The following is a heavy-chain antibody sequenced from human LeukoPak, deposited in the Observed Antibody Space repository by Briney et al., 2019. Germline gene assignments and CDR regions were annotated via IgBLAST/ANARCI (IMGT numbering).Heavy chain of an antibody. J-gene: IGHJ4*02. CDR2: IIPILGIA. CDR1: GGTFSSYA. Sequence: SVKVSCKASGGTFSSYAISWVRQAPGQGLEWMGRIIPILGIANYAQKFQGRVTITADKSTSTAYMELSSLRSEDTAMYYCARGKGVVIPFDYWGQGTLVTVSS. V-gene: IGHV1-69*04. D-gene: IGHD3-3*01. CDR3: ARGKGVVIPFDY.